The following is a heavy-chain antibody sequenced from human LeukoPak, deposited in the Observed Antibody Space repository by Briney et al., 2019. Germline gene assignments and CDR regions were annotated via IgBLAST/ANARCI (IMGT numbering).Heavy chain of an antibody. V-gene: IGHV3-21*01. Sequence: GGSLRLSCAASGFTFSSYSMNWVRKAPGKGLEGVSSISSSSSYINYADSVKGRFTISRDNAKNSLYLQMNSLRAEDTAVYYCAREFSGWPSLDIWGQGTMVTVSS. CDR3: AREFSGWPSLDI. CDR1: GFTFSSYS. J-gene: IGHJ3*02. CDR2: ISSSSSYI. D-gene: IGHD6-19*01.